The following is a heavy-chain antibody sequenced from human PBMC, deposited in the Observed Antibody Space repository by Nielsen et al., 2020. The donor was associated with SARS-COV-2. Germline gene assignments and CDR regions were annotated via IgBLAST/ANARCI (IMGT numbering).Heavy chain of an antibody. CDR3: ARQGYTAMARFDY. CDR2: IYYSGST. J-gene: IGHJ4*02. V-gene: IGHV4-59*08. Sequence: WIRQPPGKGLEWIGYIYYSGSTNYNPSLKSRFTISVDTSKNQFSLKLSSVTAADTAVYYCARQGYTAMARFDYWGQGTLVTVSS. D-gene: IGHD5-18*01.